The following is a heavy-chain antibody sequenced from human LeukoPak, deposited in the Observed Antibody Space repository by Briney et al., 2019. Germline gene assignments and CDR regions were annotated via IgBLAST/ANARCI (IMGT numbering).Heavy chain of an antibody. Sequence: GGSLRLSCVASGFTFDDYAMHWVRQAPGKGLEWVSGISWNSGSIGYADSVKGRFTISRDNAKNSLYLQMNSLRAEDTALYYCAKDADSSGYSANFDYWGQGTLVTVSS. V-gene: IGHV3-9*01. D-gene: IGHD3-22*01. CDR2: ISWNSGSI. CDR3: AKDADSSGYSANFDY. CDR1: GFTFDDYA. J-gene: IGHJ4*02.